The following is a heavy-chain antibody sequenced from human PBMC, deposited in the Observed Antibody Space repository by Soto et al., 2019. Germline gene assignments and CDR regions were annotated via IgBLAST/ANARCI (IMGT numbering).Heavy chain of an antibody. D-gene: IGHD3-3*01. CDR1: GYPVTAYY. CDR3: ARGGGVGVAGSAAFDM. CDR2: INPATGAA. Sequence: QLHLVQSGAVVKKPGASVTVSCSASGYPVTAYYMNWVRQAPGRGLEWMGGINPATGAAKYTQTFQGRVTLTRDPSTSTVFMELSGLTSEATAVFYWARGGGVGVAGSAAFDMWGQGTVVTVSS. V-gene: IGHV1-2*02. J-gene: IGHJ3*02.